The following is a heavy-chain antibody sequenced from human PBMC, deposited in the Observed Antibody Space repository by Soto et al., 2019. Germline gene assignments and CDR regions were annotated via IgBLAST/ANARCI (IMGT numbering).Heavy chain of an antibody. CDR1: GFTFSSYA. D-gene: IGHD5-12*01. J-gene: IGHJ4*02. CDR3: ARAVQMATMPAPLDY. Sequence: SRRLSCAASGFTFSSYAMHWVRQAPGKGLEWVAVISYDGSNKYYADSVKGRFTISRDNSKNTLYLQMNSLRAEDTAVYYCARAVQMATMPAPLDYWGQGTLVTVSS. V-gene: IGHV3-30-3*01. CDR2: ISYDGSNK.